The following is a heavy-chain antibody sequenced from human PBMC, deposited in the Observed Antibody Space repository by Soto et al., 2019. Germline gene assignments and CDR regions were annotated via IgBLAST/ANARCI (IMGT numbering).Heavy chain of an antibody. CDR3: ARGTVTQVYYFDY. CDR2: ISGSGGST. Sequence: EVQLLDSGGGLVQPGGSLRLSCAASGFTFSSFAMSWARQTPGKGLEWVSGISGSGGSTYYVDSVKGRFTISRDNSKNMLYLQMNSLRAEDTAVYYCARGTVTQVYYFDYWGQGTLVTVSS. V-gene: IGHV3-23*01. J-gene: IGHJ4*02. CDR1: GFTFSSFA. D-gene: IGHD4-17*01.